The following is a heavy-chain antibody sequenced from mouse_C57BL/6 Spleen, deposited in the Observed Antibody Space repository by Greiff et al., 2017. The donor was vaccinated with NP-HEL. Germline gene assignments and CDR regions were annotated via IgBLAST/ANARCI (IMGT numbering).Heavy chain of an antibody. D-gene: IGHD1-1*01. CDR2: ISSGSSTI. Sequence: EVRLVESGGGLVKPGGSLKLSCAASGFTFSDYGMHWVRQAPEKGLEWVAYISSGSSTIYYADTVKGRFTISRDNAKNTLFLQMTSLRSEDTAMYYCARVLLLRYLYYAMDYWGQGTSVTVSS. CDR3: ARVLLLRYLYYAMDY. V-gene: IGHV5-17*01. CDR1: GFTFSDYG. J-gene: IGHJ4*01.